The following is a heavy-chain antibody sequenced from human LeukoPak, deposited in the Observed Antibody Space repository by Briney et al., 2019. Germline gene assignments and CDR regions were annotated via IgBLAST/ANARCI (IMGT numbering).Heavy chain of an antibody. J-gene: IGHJ4*02. CDR3: TTDRSGWYDY. D-gene: IGHD6-19*01. Sequence: GGSLRLSCAASGFTFSNARMSWVRQAPGKGLEWVGRIKSKTDGGTTDYAAQVKGLFTISRDDSKNTLYLQMNSLKTEDTAVYYCTTDRSGWYDYWGQGTLVTVSS. CDR2: IKSKTDGGTT. V-gene: IGHV3-15*01. CDR1: GFTFSNAR.